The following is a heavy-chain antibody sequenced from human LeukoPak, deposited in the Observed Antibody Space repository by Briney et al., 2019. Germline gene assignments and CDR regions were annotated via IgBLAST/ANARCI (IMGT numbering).Heavy chain of an antibody. CDR1: GGSISSGGYY. CDR3: ARDRDYYDSSGYTQ. D-gene: IGHD3-22*01. CDR2: IYYSGST. V-gene: IGHV4-31*03. J-gene: IGHJ4*02. Sequence: SETLSLTCTDSGGSISSGGYYWSWIRQHPGKGLEWIGYIYYSGSTYYNPSLKSRVTISVDTSKNQFSLKLSSVTAADTAVYYCARDRDYYDSSGYTQWGQGTLVTVSS.